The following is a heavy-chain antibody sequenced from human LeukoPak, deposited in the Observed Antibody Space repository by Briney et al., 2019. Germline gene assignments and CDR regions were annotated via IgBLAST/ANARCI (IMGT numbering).Heavy chain of an antibody. CDR3: AKGGYPSWFDP. J-gene: IGHJ5*02. Sequence: GGSLRLSCAASGFTFSDFSMTWVRQAPGKGLEWVSTIRKSNGGGTYDAYSAKVRFTLCRANSKNTMYLEMSSLRAEDTAVYYCAKGGYPSWFDPWGQGTLVIVSS. V-gene: IGHV3-23*01. CDR1: GFTFSDFS. D-gene: IGHD2-15*01. CDR2: IRKSNGGGT.